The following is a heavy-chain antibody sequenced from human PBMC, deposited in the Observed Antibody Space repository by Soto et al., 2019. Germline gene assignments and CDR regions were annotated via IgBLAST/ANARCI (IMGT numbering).Heavy chain of an antibody. J-gene: IGHJ4*02. Sequence: SETLSLTCAVSGGSFTSNNWWTWVRQPPGQGLEWIGEIYRTGSTNYNPSLKSRVTISLDKSEDQFSLKVTSLTAADTAVYYCASRDPGTSVDYWGQGTLVTVSS. CDR1: GGSFTSNNW. V-gene: IGHV4-4*02. CDR2: IYRTGST. D-gene: IGHD1-7*01. CDR3: ASRDPGTSVDY.